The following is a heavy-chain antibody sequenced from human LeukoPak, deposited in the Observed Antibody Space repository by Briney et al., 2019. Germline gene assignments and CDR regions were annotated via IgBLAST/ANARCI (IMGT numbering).Heavy chain of an antibody. Sequence: GGSLRLSCAASGFTCDDYGMSWVRQAPGKGLEGVSGINWNGGSTGYADSVKGRFTSSRNNAKTSLYLQMNSLGAEDKALYHCLIESADWFDPWGQGTLVTVSS. CDR3: LIESADWFDP. CDR1: GFTCDDYG. V-gene: IGHV3-20*01. J-gene: IGHJ5*02. CDR2: INWNGGST.